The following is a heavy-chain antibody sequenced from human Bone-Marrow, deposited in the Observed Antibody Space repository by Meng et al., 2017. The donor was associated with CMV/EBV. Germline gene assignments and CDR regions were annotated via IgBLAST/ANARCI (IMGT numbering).Heavy chain of an antibody. CDR3: ARGRGCGPDAFDI. V-gene: IGHV4-4*02. CDR1: GGSISSSNW. J-gene: IGHJ3*02. D-gene: IGHD1-26*01. CDR2: IYHSGST. Sequence: SETLSLTCAVSGGSISSSNWWSWVRQPPGKGLEWIGEIYHSGSTNYNPSLKSRVTISVDKSKNQFSLKLSSVTDADTAVYYCARGRGCGPDAFDIWGQGTMVTVSS.